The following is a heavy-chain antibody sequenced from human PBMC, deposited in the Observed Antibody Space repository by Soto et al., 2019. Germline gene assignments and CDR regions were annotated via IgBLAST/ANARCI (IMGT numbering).Heavy chain of an antibody. V-gene: IGHV1-3*01. CDR1: GYTFTSYA. D-gene: IGHD3-9*01. Sequence: QVQLVQSGAEVKKPGASVKVSCKASGYTFTSYAMHWVRQAPGQRLEWMGWINAGNGNTKYSQKFRGRVTITRDTSASTAYMELSSLRSEDTAVYYCARDRLLYFDWLLYGDAFDIWGQGTMVTVSS. CDR2: INAGNGNT. J-gene: IGHJ3*02. CDR3: ARDRLLYFDWLLYGDAFDI.